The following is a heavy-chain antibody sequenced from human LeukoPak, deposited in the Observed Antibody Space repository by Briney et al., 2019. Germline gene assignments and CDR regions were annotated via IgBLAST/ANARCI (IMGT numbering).Heavy chain of an antibody. D-gene: IGHD3-10*01. V-gene: IGHV1-18*01. CDR2: ISGYNGNT. CDR3: ARDDNYGSGQPDD. CDR1: GYTFTTYN. Sequence: ASVKVSCKASGYTFTTYNINWVRQAPGQGLEWMGWISGYNGNTNYAQKFQGRVTMTTDTSTSTVYMELRSLRSDDTAVYYCARDDNYGSGQPDDWGQGTLVTVSS. J-gene: IGHJ4*02.